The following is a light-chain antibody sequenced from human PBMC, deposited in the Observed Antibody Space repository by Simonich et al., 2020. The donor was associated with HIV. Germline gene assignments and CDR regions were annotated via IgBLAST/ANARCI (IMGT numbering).Light chain of an antibody. V-gene: IGLV3-1*01. J-gene: IGLJ2*01. CDR1: KLGDKY. CDR3: QAWDSSTVV. Sequence: SYELTHPPSVSVSPGQTASITCSVDKLGDKYACWYQQKPGQSPVLVIYQDSKRPSGIPGRFSGSNAGNTATLTISGTQAMDEADYYCQAWDSSTVVFGGGTKLTVL. CDR2: QDS.